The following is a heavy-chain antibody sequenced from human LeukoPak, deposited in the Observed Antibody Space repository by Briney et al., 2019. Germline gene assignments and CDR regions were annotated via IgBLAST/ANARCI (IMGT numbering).Heavy chain of an antibody. CDR2: ISSSSSYI. J-gene: IGHJ6*02. CDR1: GFTFSSYS. Sequence: PGGSLRLSCAASGFTFSSYSMNWVRQAPGKGLEWVSSISSSSSYIYYADSVKGRFTISRDNAKNSLYLQMNSLRAEDTAVYYCARASSGSYGHYYGMDVWGQGTTVTVSS. D-gene: IGHD1-26*01. CDR3: ARASSGSYGHYYGMDV. V-gene: IGHV3-21*01.